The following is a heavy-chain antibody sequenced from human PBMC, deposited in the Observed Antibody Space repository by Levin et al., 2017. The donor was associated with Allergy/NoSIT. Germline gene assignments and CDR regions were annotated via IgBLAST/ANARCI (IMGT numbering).Heavy chain of an antibody. CDR2: IYYSGST. V-gene: IGHV4-30-4*01. Sequence: PSETLSLTCTVSGGSISSGDYYWSWIRQPPGKGLEWIGYIYYSGSTYYNPSLKSRVTISVDTSKNQFSLKLSSVTAADTAVDYCARETKGRGQLLNYYYYMDVWGKGTTVTVSS. J-gene: IGHJ6*03. CDR1: GGSISSGDYY. CDR3: ARETKGRGQLLNYYYYMDV. D-gene: IGHD2-2*01.